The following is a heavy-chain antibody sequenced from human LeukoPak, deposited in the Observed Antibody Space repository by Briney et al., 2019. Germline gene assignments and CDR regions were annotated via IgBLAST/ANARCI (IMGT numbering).Heavy chain of an antibody. Sequence: SETLSLTCTVSGGSISSYYWSWIRQPAGKGLEWMGRIYTSGSTNYNTSLRRRVMSVDTSKNQFSLKLSSVTAADTAVYDCARDLIGVTRVRGAAYYYYYMDVWGKGTTVTISS. V-gene: IGHV4-4*07. CDR1: GGSISSYY. CDR3: ARDLIGVTRVRGAAYYYYYMDV. CDR2: IYTSGST. D-gene: IGHD3-10*01. J-gene: IGHJ6*03.